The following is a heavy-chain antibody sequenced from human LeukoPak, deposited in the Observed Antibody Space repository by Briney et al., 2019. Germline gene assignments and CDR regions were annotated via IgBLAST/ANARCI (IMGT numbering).Heavy chain of an antibody. V-gene: IGHV3-48*01. Sequence: GGSLRLSCAASGFTFSSYSMNWVRQAPGKGLEWVSYISSSSSTIYYADSVKGRFTISRDNSRNTLYLQMNSLRAEDTAVYYCARALNGFDIWGPGTLVTVSS. J-gene: IGHJ3*02. CDR2: ISSSSSTI. CDR1: GFTFSSYS. CDR3: ARALNGFDI.